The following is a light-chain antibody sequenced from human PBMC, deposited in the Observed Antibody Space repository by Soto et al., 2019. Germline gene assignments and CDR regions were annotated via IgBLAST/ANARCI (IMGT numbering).Light chain of an antibody. CDR3: HQSYSRPRT. CDR2: AAS. Sequence: EIIIPPSPAPLSLPPGSAVPLSCRASQSVISNLAWYQQKPGQAPRLLIYAASTMAGGIPARFSASGSGTDFTLTISDVQPEDFAIYYCHQSYSRPRTFGQGTKVDIK. V-gene: IGKV3D-15*01. J-gene: IGKJ1*01. CDR1: QSVISN.